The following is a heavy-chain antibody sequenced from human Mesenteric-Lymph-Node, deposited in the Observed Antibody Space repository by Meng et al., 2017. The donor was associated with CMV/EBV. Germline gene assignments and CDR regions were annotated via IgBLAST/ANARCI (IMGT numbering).Heavy chain of an antibody. CDR1: GFTFSSYW. D-gene: IGHD6-6*01. J-gene: IGHJ4*02. CDR2: IKQDGSEK. Sequence: GESLKISCAASGFTFSSYWMSWVRQAPGKGLEWVANIKQDGSEKYYADSVKGRFTISRDNAKNSLYLQMNSLRAEDTAVYYCARDLGSSSDYWGQGTLVTVSS. V-gene: IGHV3-7*01. CDR3: ARDLGSSSDY.